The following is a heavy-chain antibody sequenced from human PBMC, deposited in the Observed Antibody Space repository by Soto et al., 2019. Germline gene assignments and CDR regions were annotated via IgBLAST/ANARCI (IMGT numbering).Heavy chain of an antibody. CDR1: GFTFSSYW. V-gene: IGHV3-7*01. CDR3: ARDYDYGEANDAFDI. Sequence: HPGGSLRLSCAASGFTFSSYWMSWVRQAPGKGLEWVANIKQDGSEKYYVDSVKGRFTISRDNAKNSLYLQMNSLRAEDTAVYYCARDYDYGEANDAFDIWGQGTMVTVSS. CDR2: IKQDGSEK. D-gene: IGHD4-17*01. J-gene: IGHJ3*02.